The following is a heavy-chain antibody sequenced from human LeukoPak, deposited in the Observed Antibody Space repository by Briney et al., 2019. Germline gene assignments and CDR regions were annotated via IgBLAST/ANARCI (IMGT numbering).Heavy chain of an antibody. V-gene: IGHV5-51*01. J-gene: IGHJ5*02. Sequence: HEESLKISCKASGYSFTSYWIGWVRQMPGKGLEWMGIIYPGDSDTRYSPSFQGQVTISADKSISTAYLQWSSLKASDTAMYYCARLGVGATNWFDPWGQGTLVTVSS. CDR2: IYPGDSDT. CDR1: GYSFTSYW. D-gene: IGHD1-26*01. CDR3: ARLGVGATNWFDP.